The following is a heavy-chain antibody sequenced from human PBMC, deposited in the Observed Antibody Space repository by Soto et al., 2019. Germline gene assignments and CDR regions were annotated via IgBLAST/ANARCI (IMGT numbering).Heavy chain of an antibody. Sequence: QVQLVQSGAEVKKPGSSVKVSCKASGGTFSSYTISWVRQAPGQGLEWMGRIIPILGIANYAQTFQGRVTITEDKSTSPAYKELSSLRSEDTAVYYCARLAVSSSSAGDDFDIWGQGTMVTVSS. J-gene: IGHJ3*02. CDR1: GGTFSSYT. D-gene: IGHD6-6*01. V-gene: IGHV1-69*02. CDR2: IIPILGIA. CDR3: ARLAVSSSSAGDDFDI.